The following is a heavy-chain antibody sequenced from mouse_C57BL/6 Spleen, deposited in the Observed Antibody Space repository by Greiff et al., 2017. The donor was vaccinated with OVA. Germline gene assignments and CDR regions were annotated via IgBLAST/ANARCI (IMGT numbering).Heavy chain of an antibody. D-gene: IGHD2-1*01. Sequence: VQLQQSGAELVKPGASVKMSCKASGYTFTSYWITWVKQRPGQGLEWIGDIYPGSGSTNYTEKFKSKATLTVDTSSSTAYMQLSSLTSEDSAVYYCAREGLYGKWFAYWGQGTLVTVSA. CDR3: AREGLYGKWFAY. V-gene: IGHV1-55*01. CDR1: GYTFTSYW. J-gene: IGHJ3*01. CDR2: IYPGSGST.